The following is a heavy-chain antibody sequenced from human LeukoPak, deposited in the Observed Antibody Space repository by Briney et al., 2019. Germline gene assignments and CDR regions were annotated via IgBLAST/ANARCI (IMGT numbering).Heavy chain of an antibody. CDR1: GGSFSGYY. Sequence: SETLSFTCAVYGGSFSGYYWSWIRQPPGKGLEWIGEINHSGSTNYNPSLKSRVTISVDTSKNQFSLKLSSVTAADTAVYYCARGWSAGSRDYWGQGTLVTVSS. CDR2: INHSGST. CDR3: ARGWSAGSRDY. J-gene: IGHJ4*02. V-gene: IGHV4-34*01.